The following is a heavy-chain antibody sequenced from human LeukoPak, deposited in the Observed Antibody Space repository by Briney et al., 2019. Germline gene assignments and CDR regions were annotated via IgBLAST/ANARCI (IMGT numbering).Heavy chain of an antibody. CDR3: AKTSKYSTTWYDY. J-gene: IGHJ4*02. D-gene: IGHD6-13*01. CDR2: ISGDGGST. CDR1: GFTFGNYA. V-gene: IGHV3-23*01. Sequence: PGGSLRLSCAASGFTFGNYAMSWVRQAPGKGLEWVSGISGDGGSTYYADSVKGRFTISRGSSENALYLQMNSLRAEDTAVYYCAKTSKYSTTWYDYWGQGTLVTVSS.